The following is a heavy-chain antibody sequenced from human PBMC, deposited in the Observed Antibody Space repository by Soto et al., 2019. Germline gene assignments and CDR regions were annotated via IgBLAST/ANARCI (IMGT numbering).Heavy chain of an antibody. CDR2: VYYRWST. D-gene: IGHD1-26*01. CDR1: GGSVSNSY. V-gene: IGHV4-59*02. J-gene: IGHJ4*02. CDR3: ARGRSHEWELLVQYFDY. Sequence: SETLSLTCTVSGGSVSNSYWGWIRQPPGKGLEWVAYVYYRWSTHYNPSLGSRVTISVDKPKNQFSLKMTSVTGADTAVYYCARGRSHEWELLVQYFDYWGQGTLVTVSS.